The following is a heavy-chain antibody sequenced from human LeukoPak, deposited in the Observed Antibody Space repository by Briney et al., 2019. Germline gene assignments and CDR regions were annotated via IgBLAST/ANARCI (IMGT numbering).Heavy chain of an antibody. D-gene: IGHD5-18*01. Sequence: SKTLSLTCTVSGGSIGTYYWSWIRQPAGKGLEWIGHIYTTGATHYNPSLKSRVTMSVDTSRNQFSLKLDSMTAADTAVYYCARVRGHIFGLDSWGQGTLVTVSS. J-gene: IGHJ5*02. CDR3: ARVRGHIFGLDS. V-gene: IGHV4-4*07. CDR1: GGSIGTYY. CDR2: IYTTGAT.